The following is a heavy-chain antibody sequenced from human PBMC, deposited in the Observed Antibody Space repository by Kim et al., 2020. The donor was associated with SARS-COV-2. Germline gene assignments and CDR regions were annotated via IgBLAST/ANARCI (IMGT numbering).Heavy chain of an antibody. CDR2: IYYSGST. D-gene: IGHD6-19*01. Sequence: SETLSLTCTVSGGSISSSSYYWGWIRQPPGKGLEWIGSIYYSGSTYYNPSLKSRVTISVDTSKNQFSLKLSSVTAADTAVYYCATGARQWLVLQPKFYYFDYWGQGTLVTVSS. CDR1: GGSISSSSYY. CDR3: ATGARQWLVLQPKFYYFDY. V-gene: IGHV4-39*01. J-gene: IGHJ4*02.